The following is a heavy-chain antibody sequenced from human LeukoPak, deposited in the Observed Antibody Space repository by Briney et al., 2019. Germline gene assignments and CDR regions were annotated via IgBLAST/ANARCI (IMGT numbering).Heavy chain of an antibody. V-gene: IGHV3-30*04. CDR1: GFTFSSYA. CDR2: ISYDGSNK. Sequence: PGRSLRLSCAASGFTFSSYAMHWVRQAPGKGLEWVAVISYDGSNKYYADSVKGRFTISRDNSKNTLYLQMNSLRAEDTAVYYCARDYWVARHYYYGMDIWGQGTTVTVSS. J-gene: IGHJ6*02. CDR3: ARDYWVARHYYYGMDI. D-gene: IGHD5-12*01.